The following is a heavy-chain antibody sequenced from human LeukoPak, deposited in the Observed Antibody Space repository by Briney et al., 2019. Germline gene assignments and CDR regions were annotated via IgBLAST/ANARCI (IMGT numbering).Heavy chain of an antibody. D-gene: IGHD1-26*01. CDR1: GGTFSSYA. Sequence: GASVKVSCKASGGTFSSYAISWVRQAPGQGLEWMGRIIPILGIANYAQKFQGRVTITADKSTSTAYMELSSLRSEDTAVYYCAREFGAEWELLTGWYFDLWGRGTLVTVSS. CDR3: AREFGAEWELLTGWYFDL. J-gene: IGHJ2*01. V-gene: IGHV1-69*04. CDR2: IIPILGIA.